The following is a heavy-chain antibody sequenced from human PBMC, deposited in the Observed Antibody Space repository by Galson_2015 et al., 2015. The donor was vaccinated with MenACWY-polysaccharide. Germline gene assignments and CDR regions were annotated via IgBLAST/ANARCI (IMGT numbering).Heavy chain of an antibody. V-gene: IGHV5-51*03. J-gene: IGHJ3*02. Sequence: QSGAEVKKPGESLKISCKGSGYSFTSYWIGWVRQMPGKGLEWMGIIYPGDSDTRYSPSFQGQVTISADKSIGTAYLQWSSLKASDTAMYYCASDDSSGYPSDAFDIWGQGTMVTVSS. D-gene: IGHD3-22*01. CDR1: GYSFTSYW. CDR3: ASDDSSGYPSDAFDI. CDR2: IYPGDSDT.